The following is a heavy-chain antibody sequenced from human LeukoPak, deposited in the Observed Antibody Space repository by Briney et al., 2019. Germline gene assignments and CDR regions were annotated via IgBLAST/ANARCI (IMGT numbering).Heavy chain of an antibody. J-gene: IGHJ4*02. V-gene: IGHV3-30*18. D-gene: IGHD3-10*01. CDR3: AKSHTIIRGVNERSFDC. CDR2: ISYDGSNK. CDR1: GFTFSSYA. Sequence: GGSLRLSCAASGFTFSSYAMTWVRQAPGKGLEWVAVISYDGSNKYYADSVTGRFTISRDNSKNTLYLQMNSLRAEDTAVYYCAKSHTIIRGVNERSFDCWGQGTLVTVSS.